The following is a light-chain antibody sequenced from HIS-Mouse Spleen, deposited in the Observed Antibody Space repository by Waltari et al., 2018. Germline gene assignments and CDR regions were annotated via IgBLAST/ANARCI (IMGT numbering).Light chain of an antibody. CDR3: CSYAGSSTWV. J-gene: IGLJ3*02. CDR2: EGS. Sequence: QSALTQPASVSGSPGQSITISCTGTSSDVGSYNLVSWYQQHPGKAPKLMIYEGSKRPSGFSNRFSGSKSGNTASLTISGLQADDEVDYYCCSYAGSSTWVFVGGTKLTVL. V-gene: IGLV2-23*01. CDR1: SSDVGSYNL.